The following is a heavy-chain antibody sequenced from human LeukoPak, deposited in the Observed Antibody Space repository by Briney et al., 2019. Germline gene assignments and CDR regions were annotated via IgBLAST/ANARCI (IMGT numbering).Heavy chain of an antibody. Sequence: GGSLRLPCAASGFTVSSYYMTWVRQAPGKGLEWVSVMYSGGSTYYADSVKGRVAISRDNSQNTVFLQMNSVRVEDTAVYYCARSYSNHLFGMDVWGQGTAVTVSS. CDR3: ARSYSNHLFGMDV. CDR2: MYSGGST. V-gene: IGHV3-66*01. D-gene: IGHD4-11*01. CDR1: GFTVSSYY. J-gene: IGHJ6*02.